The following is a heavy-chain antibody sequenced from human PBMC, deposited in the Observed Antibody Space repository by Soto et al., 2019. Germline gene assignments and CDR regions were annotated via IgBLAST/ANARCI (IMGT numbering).Heavy chain of an antibody. Sequence: TGGSLRLSCAASGFTFSSYEMNWVRQAPGKGLEWVSYISSSGSTIYYADSVKGRFTISRDNAKNSLYLQMNSLRAEDTAVYYCARDSSIAAAGYAFDIWGQGTMVTVSS. CDR1: GFTFSSYE. V-gene: IGHV3-48*03. CDR2: ISSSGSTI. D-gene: IGHD6-13*01. CDR3: ARDSSIAAAGYAFDI. J-gene: IGHJ3*02.